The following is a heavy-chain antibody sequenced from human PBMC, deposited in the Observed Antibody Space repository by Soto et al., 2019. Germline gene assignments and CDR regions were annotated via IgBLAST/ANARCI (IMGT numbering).Heavy chain of an antibody. V-gene: IGHV3-23*01. Sequence: EVQLLESGGGLVQPGGSLRLSCAASGFTFNTFEMSWVRQAPGRGLEWVSFISTDSSRAYYADAVKGRFTISRDNSKHSLDLQMNSLTAEDTAVYAWVKGGWLDLWGQGTLVTVSS. CDR2: ISTDSSRA. J-gene: IGHJ5*01. CDR1: GFTFNTFE. CDR3: VKGGWLDL. D-gene: IGHD3-16*01.